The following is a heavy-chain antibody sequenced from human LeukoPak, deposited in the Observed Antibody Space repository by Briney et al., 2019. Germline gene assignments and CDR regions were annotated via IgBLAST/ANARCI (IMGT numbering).Heavy chain of an antibody. CDR3: AHRVTYYYDSSGYRGPYYFDY. D-gene: IGHD3-22*01. CDR1: GFSLSTSGVG. Sequence: SGPTLVKPTQTLTLTCTFSGFSLSTSGVGVGWIRQPPGKALEWLALIYWDDDKRYSPSLKSRLTITKDTSKNQVVLTMTNMDPVDTATYYCAHRVTYYYDSSGYRGPYYFDYWGQGTLVTVSS. CDR2: IYWDDDK. J-gene: IGHJ4*02. V-gene: IGHV2-5*02.